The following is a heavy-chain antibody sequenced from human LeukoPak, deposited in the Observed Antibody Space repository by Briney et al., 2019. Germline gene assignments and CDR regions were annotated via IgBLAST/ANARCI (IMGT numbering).Heavy chain of an antibody. CDR2: INSDGNNK. J-gene: IGHJ5*02. D-gene: IGHD3-22*01. CDR1: GFTFSNYW. V-gene: IGHV3-74*01. CDR3: ARDLGQYYDTSDNWFDP. Sequence: PGGSLRLSCAASGFTFSNYWMHWVRQAPGKGLVWVPRINSDGNNKSYADSVKGRFTISRDNAKNTLNLQMNSLRAEDTAVYYCARDLGQYYDTSDNWFDPWGQGTLVSVSS.